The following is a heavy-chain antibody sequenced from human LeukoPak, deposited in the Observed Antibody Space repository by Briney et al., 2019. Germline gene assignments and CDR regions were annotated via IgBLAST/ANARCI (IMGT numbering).Heavy chain of an antibody. CDR2: INPNSGGT. D-gene: IGHD3-22*01. CDR1: GYTFTGYY. Sequence: ASVKVSCKASGYTFTGYYMHWVRQAPGQGLEWMGWINPNSGGTNCAQKFQGRVTMTRDTSISTAYMELSRLRSDDTAVYYCARRDYYDSSGYTYWGQGTLVTVSS. CDR3: ARRDYYDSSGYTY. J-gene: IGHJ4*02. V-gene: IGHV1-2*02.